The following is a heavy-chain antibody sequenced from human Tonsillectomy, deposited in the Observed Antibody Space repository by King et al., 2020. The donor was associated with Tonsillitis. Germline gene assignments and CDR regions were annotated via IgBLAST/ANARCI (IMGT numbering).Heavy chain of an antibody. CDR1: GFSFRSYA. Sequence: VHLVESGGGVVQPGRSLRLSCAASGFSFRSYATHWVRQAPGRGLEWVALISFDGNDKYYADSVKGRFTISRDNSKNTLFLQMDSLRPEDTAVYHCVRDRGASWSHYCFDFWGHGTRVTVSS. V-gene: IGHV3-30*17. CDR2: ISFDGNDK. D-gene: IGHD2-15*01. J-gene: IGHJ4*01. CDR3: VRDRGASWSHYCFDF.